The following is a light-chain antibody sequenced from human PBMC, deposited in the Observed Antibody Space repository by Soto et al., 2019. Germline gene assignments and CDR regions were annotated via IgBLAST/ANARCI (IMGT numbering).Light chain of an antibody. CDR2: AAS. Sequence: IQMTQSPSSLSASVGDTVTITCRASQPIDRYLNWFQQKSGQAPKLLMNAASTLRSGVPSRFSASGSGTDFTLTISSLQPEDYATYYCQQSYNAPFNFGPGTKVEI. CDR1: QPIDRY. V-gene: IGKV1-39*01. CDR3: QQSYNAPFN. J-gene: IGKJ3*01.